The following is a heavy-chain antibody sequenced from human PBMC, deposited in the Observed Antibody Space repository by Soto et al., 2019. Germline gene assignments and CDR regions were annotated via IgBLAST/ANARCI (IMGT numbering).Heavy chain of an antibody. J-gene: IGHJ4*02. D-gene: IGHD3-22*01. Sequence: SETLSLTCAVSGGSISSGGYSWSWIRQPPGKGLEWIGYIYHSGSTYYNPSLKSRVTISVDRSKNQFSLKLSSVTAADTAVYYCARGTLYDSSGYLDYWGQGTLVTVSS. CDR2: IYHSGST. V-gene: IGHV4-30-2*01. CDR3: ARGTLYDSSGYLDY. CDR1: GGSISSGGYS.